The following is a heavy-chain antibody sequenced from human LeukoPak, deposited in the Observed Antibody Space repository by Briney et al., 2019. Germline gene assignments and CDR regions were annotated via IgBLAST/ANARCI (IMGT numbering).Heavy chain of an antibody. CDR2: ISWNSGSI. D-gene: IGHD6-19*01. Sequence: RSLRLSCAAYGFSFDDYAMHWVRQAPGKGLEWVSGISWNSGSIGYADSVKGRFTISRDNAKNSLYLQMNSLRAEDTALYYCAKAKGAVADKDAFDIWGQGTMVTVSS. J-gene: IGHJ3*02. CDR1: GFSFDDYA. V-gene: IGHV3-9*01. CDR3: AKAKGAVADKDAFDI.